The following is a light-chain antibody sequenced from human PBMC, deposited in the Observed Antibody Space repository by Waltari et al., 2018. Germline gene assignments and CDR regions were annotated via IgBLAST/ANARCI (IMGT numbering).Light chain of an antibody. CDR3: QQYYSTPWT. J-gene: IGKJ1*01. Sequence: SSQSVLYSSNSQNYLAWYQQKPGQPPKLLIYWASTRESGVPDRFSGSESGTDFTLTISSLQAEDVAVYYCQQYYSTPWTFGQGTKVEIK. CDR2: WAS. V-gene: IGKV4-1*01. CDR1: QSVLYSSNSQNY.